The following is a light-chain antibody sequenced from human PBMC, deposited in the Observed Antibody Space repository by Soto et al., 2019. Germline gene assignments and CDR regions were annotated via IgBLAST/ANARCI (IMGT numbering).Light chain of an antibody. V-gene: IGKV3-20*01. J-gene: IGKJ4*01. CDR2: GAS. CDR3: QQYGSSPLT. CDR1: QSVSSNF. Sequence: EIVLTQSPGTLSLSPGEGATLSCRASQSVSSNFLAWYQQKPGQAPRLLIYGASSRATGIPDRFSGSGSGTDFTLTISRLEPEDFAVYYCQQYGSSPLTFGGGTTVEIK.